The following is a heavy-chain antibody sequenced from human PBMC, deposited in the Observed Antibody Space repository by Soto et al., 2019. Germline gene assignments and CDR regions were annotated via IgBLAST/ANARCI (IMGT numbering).Heavy chain of an antibody. D-gene: IGHD2-8*01. CDR1: GGTFSSYA. CDR2: IIPIFGTA. Sequence: QVQLVQSGAEVKKPGSSVKVSCKASGGTFSSYAISWVRQAPGQGLEWMGGIIPIFGTANYAQKFQGRVTITAAESTSTAYMELSSLRSEDTAVYYCATDGDCTHGVCPAYYFDYWGQGTLVTVSS. V-gene: IGHV1-69*12. CDR3: ATDGDCTHGVCPAYYFDY. J-gene: IGHJ4*02.